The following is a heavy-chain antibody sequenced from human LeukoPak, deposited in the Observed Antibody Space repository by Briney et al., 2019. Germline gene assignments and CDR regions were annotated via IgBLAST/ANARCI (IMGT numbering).Heavy chain of an antibody. CDR3: ARDGDGRGEDFDY. J-gene: IGHJ4*02. Sequence: TGGSLRLSCAASGFTFSDYYMSWIRQAPGKGLEWVSSISSSSSYIYYADSVKGRFTISRDNAKNSLYLQMNSLRAEDTALYYCARDGDGRGEDFDYWGQGVLVTVSS. V-gene: IGHV3-11*06. CDR2: ISSSSSYI. D-gene: IGHD4-17*01. CDR1: GFTFSDYY.